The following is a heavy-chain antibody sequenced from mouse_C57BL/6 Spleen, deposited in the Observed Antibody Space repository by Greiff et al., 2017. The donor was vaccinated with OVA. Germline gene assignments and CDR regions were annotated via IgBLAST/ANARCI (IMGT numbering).Heavy chain of an antibody. D-gene: IGHD2-4*01. Sequence: VQLQQSGAELARPGASVKLSCKASGYTFTSYGISWVKQRTGQGLEWIGEIYPRSGNTYYNEKFKGKATLTADKSSGTAYMELRSLTSEDSAVYFCARRGDYDEGDYFDYWGQGTTLTVSS. J-gene: IGHJ2*01. CDR3: ARRGDYDEGDYFDY. CDR1: GYTFTSYG. V-gene: IGHV1-81*01. CDR2: IYPRSGNT.